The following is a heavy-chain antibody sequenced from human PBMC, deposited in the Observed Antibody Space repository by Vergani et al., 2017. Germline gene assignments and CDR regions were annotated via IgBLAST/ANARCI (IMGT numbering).Heavy chain of an antibody. CDR1: GFTFSSYG. CDR2: ISYDGSNK. CDR3: ARDPSNYKVYYYYYYYMDV. V-gene: IGHV3-30*03. J-gene: IGHJ6*03. Sequence: QVQLVESGGGVVQPGRSLRLSCAASGFTFSSYGMHWVRQAPGKGLEWVAVISYDGSNKYYADSVKGRFTISRDNAKNSLYLQMNSLRAEDTAVYYCARDPSNYKVYYYYYYYMDVWGKGTTVTVSS. D-gene: IGHD4-11*01.